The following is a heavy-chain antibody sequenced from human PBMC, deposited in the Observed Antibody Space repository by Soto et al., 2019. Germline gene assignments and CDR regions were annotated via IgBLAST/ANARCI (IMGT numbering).Heavy chain of an antibody. CDR1: TFTFNTYG. D-gene: IGHD5-12*01. CDR3: ATVATNSYNWVDP. J-gene: IGHJ5*02. Sequence: PGGSLRLSCAASTFTFNTYGMHWVRQAPGKGLVWVSRINSDGTKTTYADSVKGRFTISRDNAKNTVYLQMNSLRAEDTAMYYCATVATNSYNWVDPWGQGTLVTVSS. V-gene: IGHV3-74*03. CDR2: INSDGTKT.